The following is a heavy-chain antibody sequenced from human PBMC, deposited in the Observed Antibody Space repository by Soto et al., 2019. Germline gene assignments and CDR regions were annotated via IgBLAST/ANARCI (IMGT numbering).Heavy chain of an antibody. CDR1: GYTFTSYG. V-gene: IGHV1-18*04. D-gene: IGHD3-10*01. J-gene: IGHJ6*02. Sequence: SVKVSCKASGYTFTSYGISWVRQAPGQGLEWMGWISGKTGKTNYAQKFQGRVTISTDTSTSTAYMELRSLRSDDTAVYYCARVPREIISVGMDVWGQ. CDR3: ARVPREIISVGMDV. CDR2: ISGKTGKT.